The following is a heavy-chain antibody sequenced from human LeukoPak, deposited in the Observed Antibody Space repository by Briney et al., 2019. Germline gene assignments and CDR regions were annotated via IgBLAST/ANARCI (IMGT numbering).Heavy chain of an antibody. CDR2: ISYDGSNK. V-gene: IGHV3-30*18. D-gene: IGHD3-10*01. Sequence: GGSLRLSCAASGFTFSSYGMQWVRQAPGKGREGVAVISYDGSNKYYADSVKGRFTISRDNSKNTLYLQMNSLRAEDTAVYYCAKTSVGGSGSYRYDLDYWGQGTLVTVSS. CDR1: GFTFSSYG. J-gene: IGHJ4*02. CDR3: AKTSVGGSGSYRYDLDY.